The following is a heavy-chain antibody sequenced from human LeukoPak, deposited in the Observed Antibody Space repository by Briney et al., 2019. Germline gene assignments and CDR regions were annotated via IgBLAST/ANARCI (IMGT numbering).Heavy chain of an antibody. D-gene: IGHD4-17*01. Sequence: PGRSLRLSCAASGFTFSSYGMHWVRQAPGKGLEWVAVIWYDGSNKYYADSVKGRFTISRDNSKNTLYLQMNSLRAEDTAVYYCAKGMTTVTTFDYGGQGTLVTVSS. CDR3: AKGMTTVTTFDY. CDR1: GFTFSSYG. CDR2: IWYDGSNK. J-gene: IGHJ4*02. V-gene: IGHV3-33*06.